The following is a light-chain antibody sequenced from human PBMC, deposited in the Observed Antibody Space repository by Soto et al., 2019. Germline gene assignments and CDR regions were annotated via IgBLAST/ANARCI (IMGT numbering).Light chain of an antibody. J-gene: IGLJ3*02. CDR2: DNN. V-gene: IGLV1-51*01. CDR1: SSDVGAYNY. CDR3: GTWDSSLSAGV. Sequence: QSVLTQPPSASGSPGQSVTISCTGTSSDVGAYNYVSWYQQHPGKAPKLLIYDNNKRPSGIPDRFSGSKSGTSATLGITGLQTGDEADYYCGTWDSSLSAGVFGGGTQLTVL.